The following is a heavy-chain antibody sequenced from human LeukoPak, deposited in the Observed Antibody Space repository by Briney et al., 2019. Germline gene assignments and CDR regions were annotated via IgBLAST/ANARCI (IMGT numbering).Heavy chain of an antibody. D-gene: IGHD1-26*01. J-gene: IGHJ3*01. CDR1: GGSISSGSYY. Sequence: PSQTLSLTCTVSGGSISSGSYYWSWIRQPAGKGLEWIGRIYTSGSTNYNPSLKSRVTISVDTSKNQFSLKLSSVTAADTAVYYCARDRGGGVGASEIDYWGQGTMVTVSS. V-gene: IGHV4-61*02. CDR3: ARDRGGGVGASEIDY. CDR2: IYTSGST.